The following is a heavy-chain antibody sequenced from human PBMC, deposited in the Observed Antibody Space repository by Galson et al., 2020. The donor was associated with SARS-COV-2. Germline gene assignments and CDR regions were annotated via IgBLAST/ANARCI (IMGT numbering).Heavy chain of an antibody. V-gene: IGHV1-24*01. D-gene: IGHD2-2*01. Sequence: ASVKVSCKVSGYTLTELSIHWVRQAPGKGLEWMGGFDPEDGETIYAQKFQGRVTMTEDTSTDTAYMELSSLRSEDTAVYYCSTISPYCSSTRCRNFDYWGQGTLVTVSS. CDR2: FDPEDGET. CDR3: STISPYCSSTRCRNFDY. J-gene: IGHJ4*02. CDR1: GYTLTELS.